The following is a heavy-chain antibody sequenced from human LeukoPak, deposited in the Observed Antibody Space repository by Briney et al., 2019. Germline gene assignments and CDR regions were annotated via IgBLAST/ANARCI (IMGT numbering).Heavy chain of an antibody. J-gene: IGHJ6*04. Sequence: GASVKVSCKASGGTFSSYAISWVRQAPGQGLEWMGGIIPIFGTANYAQKFQGRVTITADESTSTAYMELSSLRSEDTAVYYCARGCSSTSCYAFYGMDDWGKGTTVTVSS. CDR2: IIPIFGTA. CDR1: GGTFSSYA. V-gene: IGHV1-69*01. D-gene: IGHD2-2*01. CDR3: ARGCSSTSCYAFYGMDD.